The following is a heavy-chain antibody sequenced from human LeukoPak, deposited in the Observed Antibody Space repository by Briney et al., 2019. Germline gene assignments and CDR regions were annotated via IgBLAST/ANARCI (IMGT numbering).Heavy chain of an antibody. J-gene: IGHJ4*02. D-gene: IGHD6-13*01. V-gene: IGHV4-30-4*01. Sequence: SETLSLTCTVSGGSIRIGNYYWGWIRQPPGKGLEWIGYIYYSGSTYYNPSLKSRVTISVDTSKNQFSLKLSSVTAADTAVYYCARSVAAVAGRPTDYWGQGTLVTVSS. CDR2: IYYSGST. CDR3: ARSVAAVAGRPTDY. CDR1: GGSIRIGNYY.